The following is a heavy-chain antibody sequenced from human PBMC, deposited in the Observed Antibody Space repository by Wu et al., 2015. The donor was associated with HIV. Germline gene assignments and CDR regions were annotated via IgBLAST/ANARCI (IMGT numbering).Heavy chain of an antibody. CDR1: GYTFTSYD. V-gene: IGHV1-8*01. CDR3: ARGVKGRMIVVGSALYI. D-gene: IGHD3-22*01. J-gene: IGHJ3*02. Sequence: QVQLVQSGAEVKKPGASVKVSCKASGYTFTSYDINWVRQATGQGLEWMGWMNPNSGNTGYAQKFQGRVTMTRNTSISTAYMELSSLRSEDTAVYYCARGVKGRMIVVGSALYIWGRRTNGHRLF. CDR2: MNPNSGNT.